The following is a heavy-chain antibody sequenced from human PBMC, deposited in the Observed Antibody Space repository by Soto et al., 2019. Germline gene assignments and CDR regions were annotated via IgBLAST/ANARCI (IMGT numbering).Heavy chain of an antibody. V-gene: IGHV3-23*01. CDR3: AKVPIVVVPAANFAAPPNI. CDR2: ITGSGNTI. CDR1: GFTFTSYS. J-gene: IGHJ3*02. Sequence: GGSLRLSCAASGFTFTSYSMNWVRQAPGKGLEWVSSITGSGNTIYYADTVKGRFTISRDNAKNTLYLQMNSLRAEDTAVYYCAKVPIVVVPAANFAAPPNIWGQGTMVTVSS. D-gene: IGHD2-2*01.